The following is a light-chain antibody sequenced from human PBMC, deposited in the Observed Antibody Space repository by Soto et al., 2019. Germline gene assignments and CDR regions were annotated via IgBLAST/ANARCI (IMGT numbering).Light chain of an antibody. CDR3: QQYNSDPYT. Sequence: DIPLTQFPPTLSASVGDRVIITCRTSQAINGWLAWYRQKPGKAPNLLIYEASTLHTGVPSRFSGGGSGTEFTLTISSLQPDDSATFYCQQYNSDPYTFGQGTRLEIK. V-gene: IGKV1-5*03. CDR1: QAINGW. CDR2: EAS. J-gene: IGKJ2*01.